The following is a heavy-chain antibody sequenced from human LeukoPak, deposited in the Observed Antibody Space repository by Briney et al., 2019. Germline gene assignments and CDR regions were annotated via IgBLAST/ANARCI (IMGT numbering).Heavy chain of an antibody. D-gene: IGHD3-22*01. CDR1: GFTFSSYS. V-gene: IGHV3-21*01. J-gene: IGHJ3*02. CDR3: ARDQHVPPHYDSSGTDAFDI. Sequence: GGSLRLSCAASGFTFSSYSMNWVRQAPGKGLEWVSSISSSSSYIYYADSVKGRLTISRDNAKNSLYLQMNSLRAEDTAVYYCARDQHVPPHYDSSGTDAFDIWGQGTMVTVSS. CDR2: ISSSSSYI.